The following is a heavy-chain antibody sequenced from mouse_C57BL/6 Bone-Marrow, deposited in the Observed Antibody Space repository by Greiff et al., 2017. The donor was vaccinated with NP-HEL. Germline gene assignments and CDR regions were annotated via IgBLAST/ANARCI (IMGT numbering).Heavy chain of an antibody. D-gene: IGHD1-1*01. CDR1: GYTFTSYW. J-gene: IGHJ2*01. Sequence: QVQLQQPGAELVRPGTSVKLSCKASGYTFTSYWMHWVKQRPGQGLEWIGVIDPSDSYTNYNQKFKGKATLTVDTSSSTAYMQLSSLTSEDSAVYYCARGVLRYYWGQGTTLTVSS. V-gene: IGHV1-59*01. CDR2: IDPSDSYT. CDR3: ARGVLRYY.